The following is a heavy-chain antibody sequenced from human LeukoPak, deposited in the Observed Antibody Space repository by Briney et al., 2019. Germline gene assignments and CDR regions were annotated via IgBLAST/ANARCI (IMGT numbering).Heavy chain of an antibody. CDR3: ARVPSNDILTGFDY. J-gene: IGHJ4*02. D-gene: IGHD3-9*01. CDR2: INPNSGGT. Sequence: ASVKVSCKASGYTFTGYYMHWVRQAPGQGLEWMGWINPNSGGTNYAQKFQGRVTMTRDTSINTAYMELSRLRSDDTAVYYCARVPSNDILTGFDYWGQGTLVTVSS. CDR1: GYTFTGYY. V-gene: IGHV1-2*02.